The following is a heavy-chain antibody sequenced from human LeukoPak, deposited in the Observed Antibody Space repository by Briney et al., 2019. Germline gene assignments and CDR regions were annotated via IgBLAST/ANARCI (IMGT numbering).Heavy chain of an antibody. CDR1: GGSLSSYY. J-gene: IGHJ4*02. D-gene: IGHD1-7*01. CDR3: ARGDNWNYWNFDY. Sequence: PSETLSLTCTVSGGSLSSYYWSWIRQPPGKGLEWIGYIYYSGSTNYNPSLKSRVTISVDTSKNQFSLKLSSVTAADTAVYYCARGDNWNYWNFDYWGQGTLVTVSS. V-gene: IGHV4-59*01. CDR2: IYYSGST.